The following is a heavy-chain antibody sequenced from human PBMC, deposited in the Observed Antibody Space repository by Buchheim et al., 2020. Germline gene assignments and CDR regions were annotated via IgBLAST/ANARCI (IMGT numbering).Heavy chain of an antibody. Sequence: QISLEESGPTLVKPTQTLTLTCTFSGFALDRSGVGVAWIRQPPGKALEWLALLYFGTDQRYSPSLESRLTVLEDASKNQVVFKMTNMGPEDTATYYCAHTFYRGSTGWFEFWGQG. V-gene: IGHV2-5*02. CDR2: LYFGTDQ. CDR3: AHTFYRGSTGWFEF. D-gene: IGHD3-16*02. CDR1: GFALDRSGVG. J-gene: IGHJ5*02.